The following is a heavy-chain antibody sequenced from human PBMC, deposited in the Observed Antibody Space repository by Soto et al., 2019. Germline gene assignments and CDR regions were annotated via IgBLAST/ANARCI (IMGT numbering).Heavy chain of an antibody. V-gene: IGHV1-69*06. J-gene: IGHJ6*02. Sequence: QMQLVQSGAEVKKPGSSVKVSCKASGGTFSSYAISWVRQAPGQGLEWMGGIIPIFGTANYAQKFQGRVTITADKSTSTAYMELSSLRSEDTAVYYCARGYQLLSKSGGYYYGMDVWGQGTTVTVSS. D-gene: IGHD2-2*01. CDR3: ARGYQLLSKSGGYYYGMDV. CDR1: GGTFSSYA. CDR2: IIPIFGTA.